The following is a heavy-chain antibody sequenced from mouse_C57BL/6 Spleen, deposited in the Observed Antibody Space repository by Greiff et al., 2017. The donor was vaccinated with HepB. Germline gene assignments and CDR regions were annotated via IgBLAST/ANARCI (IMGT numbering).Heavy chain of an antibody. CDR1: GFTFSDYG. V-gene: IGHV5-17*01. CDR3: ARGGSGYAMDY. D-gene: IGHD1-1*01. Sequence: EVNVVESGGGLVKPGGSLKLSCAASGFTFSDYGMHWVRQAPEKGLEWVAYISSGSSTIYYADTVKGRFTISRDNAKNTLFLQMTSLRSEDTAMYYCARGGSGYAMDYWGQGTSVTVSS. CDR2: ISSGSSTI. J-gene: IGHJ4*01.